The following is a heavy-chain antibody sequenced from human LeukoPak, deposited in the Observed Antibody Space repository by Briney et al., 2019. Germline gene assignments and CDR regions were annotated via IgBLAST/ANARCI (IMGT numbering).Heavy chain of an antibody. CDR2: IYYSGST. V-gene: IGHV4-59*01. CDR3: ARDPRIYDFEGYYYYGMDV. Sequence: SETLSLTCTVSGGSISSYYWSWLRQPPGKGLEWIGYIYYSGSTNYNPSLKSRVTISVDTSKNQFSLKLSSVTAADTAVYYCARDPRIYDFEGYYYYGMDVWGQGTTVTVSS. D-gene: IGHD3-3*01. J-gene: IGHJ6*02. CDR1: GGSISSYY.